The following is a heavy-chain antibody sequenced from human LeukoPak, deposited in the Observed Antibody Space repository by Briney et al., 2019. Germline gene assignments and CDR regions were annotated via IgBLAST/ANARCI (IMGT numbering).Heavy chain of an antibody. V-gene: IGHV3-33*08. Sequence: GGSLRLSCSASGFTFSSYGMHWVRQAPGKGLEWVAVIWYDGSKKYYADSVKGRFTISRDSSKNTLSLQMNSLRAEDTAVYYCARDRSIAVTGTIDYWGQGTLVTVSS. CDR1: GFTFSSYG. CDR3: ARDRSIAVTGTIDY. J-gene: IGHJ4*02. CDR2: IWYDGSKK. D-gene: IGHD6-19*01.